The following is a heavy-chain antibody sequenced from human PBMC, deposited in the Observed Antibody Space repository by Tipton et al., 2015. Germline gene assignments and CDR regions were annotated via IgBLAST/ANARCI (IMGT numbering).Heavy chain of an antibody. V-gene: IGHV4-59*01. Sequence: TLSLTCTVSDNSISSIYCNWVRLRQRPGKERIGYMRYSGSTNNKPSLRRRVSITLAMSKNQFSLKLRSVTAADTAMYFCARENACYHGMVVWCQGTTVTVSS. CDR3: ARENACYHGMVV. CDR2: MRYSGST. J-gene: IGHJ6*02. D-gene: IGHD1-1*01. CDR1: DNSISSIY.